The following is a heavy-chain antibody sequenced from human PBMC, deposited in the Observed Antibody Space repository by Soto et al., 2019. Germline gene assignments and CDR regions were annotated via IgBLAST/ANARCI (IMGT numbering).Heavy chain of an antibody. CDR1: GFTLSSNW. CDR2: IKQDGSTI. V-gene: IGHV3-7*01. CDR3: AGGAH. Sequence: EVQLVESGGDLVQPGGSLRLSCAASGFTLSSNWISWVRQAPGKGLEWVANIKQDGSTIYYADSVKGRFTISRDNAKNSLYLQMNSLRAEDTAIYYCAGGAHWGQGTLVTVSS. J-gene: IGHJ4*02.